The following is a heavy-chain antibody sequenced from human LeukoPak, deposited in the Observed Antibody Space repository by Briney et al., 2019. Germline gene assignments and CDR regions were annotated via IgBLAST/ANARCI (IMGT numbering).Heavy chain of an antibody. J-gene: IGHJ4*02. V-gene: IGHV3-23*01. CDR1: GFTFSSYA. CDR2: ISGGGSRT. D-gene: IGHD3-10*01. CDR3: AQGTYYHTSGTSSTETFGEN. Sequence: LTGGSLRLSCAASGFTFSSYAMSWVRQAPGKGLEWVSVISGGGSRTYYAASVKGRFTISRDNSENTLYLQMNSLRAEDTAVYHCAQGTYYHTSGTSSTETFGENWGQGTLVTVSS.